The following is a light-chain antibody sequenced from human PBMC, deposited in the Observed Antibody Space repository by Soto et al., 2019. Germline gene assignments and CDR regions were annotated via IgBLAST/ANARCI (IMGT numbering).Light chain of an antibody. J-gene: IGKJ1*01. Sequence: EILITQAPTTLTVSPGGRATPSCRASQSVSIDLAWYQQTPGQAHRLLIYGASTRATGIQVRFSGSASGTEFTLTISSLQSEDFTVYYCQQYNKWPLTSGQGTKVDIK. CDR1: QSVSID. V-gene: IGKV3-15*01. CDR2: GAS. CDR3: QQYNKWPLT.